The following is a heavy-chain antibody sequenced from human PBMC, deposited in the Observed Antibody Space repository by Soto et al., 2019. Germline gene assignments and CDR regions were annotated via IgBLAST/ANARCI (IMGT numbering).Heavy chain of an antibody. Sequence: SETLSLTXTVSGGSISGGDYEWSWIRQPPGKGLEWIGHMYYSGSTYYNPSLRGRLTMSVDTSKNQFSLKLSSVTAADTAVYYCARGGRYSSSWYFFDYWGQGTLVTVS. CDR2: MYYSGST. CDR3: ARGGRYSSSWYFFDY. J-gene: IGHJ4*02. D-gene: IGHD6-13*01. CDR1: GGSISGGDYE. V-gene: IGHV4-30-4*01.